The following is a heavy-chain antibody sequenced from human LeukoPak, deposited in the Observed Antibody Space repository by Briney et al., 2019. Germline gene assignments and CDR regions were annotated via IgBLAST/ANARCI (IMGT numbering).Heavy chain of an antibody. CDR3: ANFQTVGVKPFEH. D-gene: IGHD1-26*01. V-gene: IGHV3-21*01. CDR2: ISSSSDYI. CDR1: GFTFRSYG. Sequence: GGSLRLSCAASGFTFRSYGMNWVRQAPGTGLEWVSSISSSSDYIYYADSVKGRFTISRDNAKNSLYLQMESLRVEDTAVYYCANFQTVGVKPFEHWGQGTLVTVSS. J-gene: IGHJ5*02.